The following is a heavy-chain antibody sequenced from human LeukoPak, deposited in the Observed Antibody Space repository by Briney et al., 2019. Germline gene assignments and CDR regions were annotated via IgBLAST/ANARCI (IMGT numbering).Heavy chain of an antibody. CDR2: IYHSGST. CDR3: ARDNDMEHFDY. V-gene: IGHV4-38-2*02. CDR1: GYSISSGYY. D-gene: IGHD1-26*01. Sequence: SETLSLTCAVSGYSISSGYYRGWIRQPPGKGLEWIGSIYHSGSTYYNPSLKSRVTISVDTSKNQFSLKLSSVTAADTAVYYCARDNDMEHFDYWGQGTLVTVSS. J-gene: IGHJ4*02.